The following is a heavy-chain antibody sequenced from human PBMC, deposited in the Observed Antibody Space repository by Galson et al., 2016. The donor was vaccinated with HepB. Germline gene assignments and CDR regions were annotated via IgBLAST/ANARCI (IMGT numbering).Heavy chain of an antibody. CDR1: GFSFSSFW. CDR2: TNEYGSIT. Sequence: SLRLPCAASGFSFSSFWMHWVRQVPGKGLVWVARTNEYGSITDYADSVKGRFTISRDNSKNTLYLQMSSLRAEDTAVYFCARDVGGWGSYWGQGTLVTVSS. V-gene: IGHV3-74*01. J-gene: IGHJ4*02. D-gene: IGHD3-10*01. CDR3: ARDVGGWGSY.